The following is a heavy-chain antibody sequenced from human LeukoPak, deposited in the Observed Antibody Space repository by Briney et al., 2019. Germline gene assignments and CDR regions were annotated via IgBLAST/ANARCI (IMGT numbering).Heavy chain of an antibody. J-gene: IGHJ6*02. Sequence: ASVKVSCKASGYTFTSYYMHWVRQAPGQGLEWMGIINPSGGSTRYAQKFQGRVPMTRDTPTSTVYMELRSLRSEDTAVYYCARDPAPADGMDVWGQGTTVTVSS. CDR2: INPSGGST. D-gene: IGHD2-2*01. V-gene: IGHV1-46*01. CDR3: ARDPAPADGMDV. CDR1: GYTFTSYY.